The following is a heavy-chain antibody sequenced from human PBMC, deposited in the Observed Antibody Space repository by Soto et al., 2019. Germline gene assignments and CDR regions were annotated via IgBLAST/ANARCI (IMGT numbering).Heavy chain of an antibody. Sequence: GGSLRLSCAASDFAFSSYGIHWVRQAPGKGLEWVAASSYDGRETFYADSAKGRFTVSKEMSKNTAFLQMNALRHEDTAVYFCARDPAWPILNFDNWGQGTPVTVSS. CDR3: ARDPAWPILNFDN. CDR1: DFAFSSYG. V-gene: IGHV3-30*03. J-gene: IGHJ4*02. D-gene: IGHD3-3*01. CDR2: SSYDGRET.